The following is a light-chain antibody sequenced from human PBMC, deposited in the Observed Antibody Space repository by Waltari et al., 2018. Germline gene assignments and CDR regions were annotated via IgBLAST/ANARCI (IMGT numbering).Light chain of an antibody. J-gene: IGKJ4*01. V-gene: IGKV4-1*01. CDR1: QNILYRPNNKNY. CDR3: HQYFGSSPHT. Sequence: DIVMTQSPDSLAVSLGERATIHCKPRQNILYRPNNKNYLAWYQQKPGQPPKLLIYWASTRESGVPDRFSGSGSGTDFTLTISSLQAEDVAVYYCHQYFGSSPHTFGGGTKVEIK. CDR2: WAS.